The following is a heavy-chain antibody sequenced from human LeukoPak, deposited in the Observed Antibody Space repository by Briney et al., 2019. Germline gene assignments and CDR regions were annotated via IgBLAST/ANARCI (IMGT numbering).Heavy chain of an antibody. CDR3: ARVLVDWFDP. CDR2: ISWNSGSI. Sequence: GGSLRLSCAASGFTFDDYAMHWVWQAPGKGLEWVSGISWNSGSIGYADSVKGRFTISRDNAKNSLYLQMNSLRAEDTAVYYCARVLVDWFDPWGQGTLVTVSS. D-gene: IGHD6-6*01. V-gene: IGHV3-9*01. CDR1: GFTFDDYA. J-gene: IGHJ5*02.